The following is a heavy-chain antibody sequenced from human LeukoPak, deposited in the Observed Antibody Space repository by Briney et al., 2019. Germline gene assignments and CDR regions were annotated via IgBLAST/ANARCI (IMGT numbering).Heavy chain of an antibody. D-gene: IGHD1-26*01. CDR2: IYSSGTT. CDR3: ASSGATYYSYFYYYMGV. CDR1: GGSMNSGNYY. V-gene: IGHV4-31*03. J-gene: IGHJ6*03. Sequence: SETLSLTCRVSGGSMNSGNYYWSWIRQHPGRGLEWIGYIYSSGTTYYNPSLKSRVTISVDTSKNQFSLILSSVTAADTAVYYCASSGATYYSYFYYYMGVWGNGTTVTVSS.